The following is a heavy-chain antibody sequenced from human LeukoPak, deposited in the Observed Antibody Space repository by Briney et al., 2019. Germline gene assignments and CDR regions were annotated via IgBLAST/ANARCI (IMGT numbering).Heavy chain of an antibody. CDR2: ISSSSSYT. CDR1: GFTFSSYS. Sequence: GGSLRLSCAASGFTFSSYSMNWVRQAPGKGLEWVSSISSSSSYTYYADSVKGRFTISRDNAKNSLYLQMNSLRAEDTAVYYCARDSRNDYWGQGTLVTVSS. V-gene: IGHV3-21*01. CDR3: ARDSRNDY. J-gene: IGHJ4*02.